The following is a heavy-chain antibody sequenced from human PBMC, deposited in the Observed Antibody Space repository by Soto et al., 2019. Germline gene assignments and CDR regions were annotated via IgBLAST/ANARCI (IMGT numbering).Heavy chain of an antibody. D-gene: IGHD3-22*01. CDR2: INPSGGST. CDR1: GYTFTSYY. CDR3: ARDRRGDYYDSSGYFDY. Sequence: QVQLVQSGAEVKKPGASVKVSCKASGYTFTSYYMHWVRQAPGQGLEWMGIINPSGGSTSYAQKFQGRVTMTRDTSTSTVYMELSSLRSEDTAVYYCARDRRGDYYDSSGYFDYWGQGTLVTVSS. J-gene: IGHJ4*02. V-gene: IGHV1-46*01.